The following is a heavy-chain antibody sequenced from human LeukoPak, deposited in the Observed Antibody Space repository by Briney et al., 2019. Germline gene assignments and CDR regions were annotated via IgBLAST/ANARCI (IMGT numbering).Heavy chain of an antibody. J-gene: IGHJ4*02. CDR3: ARPGYLVVQGYFDY. V-gene: IGHV3-30*04. Sequence: PGRSLRLSCAASGFTFSGYAMHWVRQAPGKGLEWVAVISYDGSNKYYADSVKGRFTISRDNSKNTLYLQMNSLRAEDTAVYYCARPGYLVVQGYFDYWGQGTLVTVSS. CDR2: ISYDGSNK. CDR1: GFTFSGYA. D-gene: IGHD2-15*01.